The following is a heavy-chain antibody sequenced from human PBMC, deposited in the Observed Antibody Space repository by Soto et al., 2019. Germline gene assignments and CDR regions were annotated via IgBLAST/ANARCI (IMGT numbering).Heavy chain of an antibody. V-gene: IGHV3-53*01. J-gene: IGHJ4*02. CDR3: ARDWNGVKYFDF. CDR1: GITATNGH. Sequence: DVQLVKSGGGLIQPGGSLRLSCAASGITATNGHMNWVRQAPGKGLEWVSVIYSDDNTNYADAVKGRFTISRDTSKNTVYLQMNSLRAEDTAVYYCARDWNGVKYFDFWDQGSLVTVSS. D-gene: IGHD1-1*01. CDR2: IYSDDNT.